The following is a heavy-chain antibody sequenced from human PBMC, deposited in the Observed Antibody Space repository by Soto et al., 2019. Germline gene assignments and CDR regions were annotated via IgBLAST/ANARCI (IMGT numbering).Heavy chain of an antibody. Sequence: GAPVKGFLKGSGYTLSSFAMHWGRQAPGQRLEWMGWINAGYGNTKSSQKFQDRVTISRDTSASTAYMELTSLRSEDTAVYYCARDTGDGTFDFWGQGTLVTVSS. V-gene: IGHV1-3*01. CDR1: GYTLSSFA. CDR2: INAGYGNT. D-gene: IGHD7-27*01. CDR3: ARDTGDGTFDF. J-gene: IGHJ4*02.